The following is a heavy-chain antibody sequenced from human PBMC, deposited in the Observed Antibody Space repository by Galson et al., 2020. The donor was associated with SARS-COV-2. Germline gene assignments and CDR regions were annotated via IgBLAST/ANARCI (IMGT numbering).Heavy chain of an antibody. CDR1: GGSISGTTYY. CDR3: ARWRSGSYKNWFDP. J-gene: IGHJ5*02. V-gene: IGHV4-39*01. D-gene: IGHD3-10*01. CDR2: IYHSGNT. Sequence: SETLSLSCTVSGGSISGTTYYWGWIRQPPGKGLEWIGSIYHSGNTYYNPSLKSRVTMSVDTSKNQLSLKLSSVTAADTALYYCARWRSGSYKNWFDPWGRGTLVNVSS.